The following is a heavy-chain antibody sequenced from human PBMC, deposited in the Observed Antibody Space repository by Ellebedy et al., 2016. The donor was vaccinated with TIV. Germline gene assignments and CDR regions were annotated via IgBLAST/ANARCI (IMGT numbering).Heavy chain of an antibody. CDR1: GFTFSSYG. Sequence: GESLKISCAASGFTFSSYGMHCVRPAPGKGLEWVAVIWYDGSNKYYADSVKGRFTISRDNSKNTLYLQMNSLRAEDTAVYYCARIPSITFGGVIGHHHLVDYWGQGTLVTVSS. CDR2: IWYDGSNK. CDR3: ARIPSITFGGVIGHHHLVDY. D-gene: IGHD3-16*01. V-gene: IGHV3-33*08. J-gene: IGHJ4*02.